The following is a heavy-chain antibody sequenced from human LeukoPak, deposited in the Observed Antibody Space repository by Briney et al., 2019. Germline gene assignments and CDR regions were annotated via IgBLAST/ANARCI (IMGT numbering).Heavy chain of an antibody. Sequence: PGGSLRLSCAASGFTFSSYGMHWVRQAPGEGLEGVAFIRYDGSNDFYADSVKGRFTISRDNSKHTLFLQMNSLRAEDTAVYYCAKDLYGSGSYQIRLFDYWGQGTLVTVSS. CDR3: AKDLYGSGSYQIRLFDY. CDR2: IRYDGSND. CDR1: GFTFSSYG. J-gene: IGHJ4*02. V-gene: IGHV3-30*02. D-gene: IGHD3-10*01.